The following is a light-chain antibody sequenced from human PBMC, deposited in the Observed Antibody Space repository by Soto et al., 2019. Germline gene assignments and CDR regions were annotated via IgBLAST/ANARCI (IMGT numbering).Light chain of an antibody. CDR2: EVS. V-gene: IGLV2-14*01. CDR3: SSYTSSSTRNVV. Sequence: QSALTQPASVSGSPGQSITTSCTGTSSDVGLYNYVSWYQQHPGKAPKLMIYEVSNRPSGVSNRFSGSKSGNTASLTISGLQAEDEADYYCSSYTSSSTRNVVFGGGTQLTVL. J-gene: IGLJ2*01. CDR1: SSDVGLYNY.